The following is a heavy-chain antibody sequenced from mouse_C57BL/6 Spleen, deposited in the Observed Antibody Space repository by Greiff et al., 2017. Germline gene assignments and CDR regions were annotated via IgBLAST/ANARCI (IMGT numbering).Heavy chain of an antibody. CDR1: GYTFTDYE. Sequence: QVQLQQSGAELVRPGASVTLSCKASGYTFTDYEMHWVKQTPVHGLEWIGAIDPETGGTAYNQKFKGKAILTADKSSSTAYMEVRSRTSEDSAVYYCTREVAYYSKGGYFDVWGTGTTVTVSS. D-gene: IGHD2-5*01. CDR3: TREVAYYSKGGYFDV. J-gene: IGHJ1*03. CDR2: IDPETGGT. V-gene: IGHV1-15*01.